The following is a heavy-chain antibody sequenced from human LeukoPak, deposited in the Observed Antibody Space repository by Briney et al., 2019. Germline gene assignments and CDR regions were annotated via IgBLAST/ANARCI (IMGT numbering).Heavy chain of an antibody. J-gene: IGHJ4*02. CDR1: GYTFTGYY. Sequence: ASVKVSCKASGYTFTGYYMHWVRQAPGQGPEWMGWINPNSGGTNYAQKFQGWVTMTRDTSISTAYMELSRLRSDDTAVYYCARSDFGSWNYDYWGQGTLVTVSS. V-gene: IGHV1-2*04. D-gene: IGHD1-7*01. CDR3: ARSDFGSWNYDY. CDR2: INPNSGGT.